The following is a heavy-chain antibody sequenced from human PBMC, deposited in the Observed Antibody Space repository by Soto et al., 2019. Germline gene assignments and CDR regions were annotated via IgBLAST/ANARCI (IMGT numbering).Heavy chain of an antibody. CDR3: AKGPSYVWGTYRDY. V-gene: IGHV3-23*01. J-gene: IGHJ4*02. D-gene: IGHD3-16*02. CDR1: GFTFSSYA. CDR2: ISGGGGRT. Sequence: GGSLRLSCAASGFTFSSYAMSWVRQAPGKGLEWVSSISGGGGRTYYADSVKGRFTISRDNSKNTMYLQMNSLRAEDTAVYYCAKGPSYVWGTYRDYWGQGTLVTVSS.